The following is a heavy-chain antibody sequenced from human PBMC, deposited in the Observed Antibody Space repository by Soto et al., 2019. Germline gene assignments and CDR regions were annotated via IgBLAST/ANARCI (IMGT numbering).Heavy chain of an antibody. D-gene: IGHD4-17*01. CDR3: TRPGSTVTTGGERKDY. CDR2: IRSKANSYAT. J-gene: IGHJ4*02. CDR1: GFTFSGSA. Sequence: EVQLVESGGGLVQPGGSLKLSCAASGFTFSGSAMHWVRQASGKGLEWVGRIRSKANSYATAYAASVKGRFTISRDDSKNTAYLKMNSLKTEDTAVYYCTRPGSTVTTGGERKDYWGQGTLVTVSS. V-gene: IGHV3-73*01.